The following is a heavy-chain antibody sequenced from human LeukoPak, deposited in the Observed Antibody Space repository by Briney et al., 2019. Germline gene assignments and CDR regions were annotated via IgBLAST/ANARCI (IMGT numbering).Heavy chain of an antibody. CDR2: VGISSGNT. Sequence: PGGSLRLSCAASGFTFIDYSMNWVRQASGKGLEWISYVGISSGNTKYADSVKGRFTISGDSAKNSVFLQMNSLRVEDTAVYYCARDHRYAFDNWGQGTLVTVSS. J-gene: IGHJ4*02. V-gene: IGHV3-48*04. CDR1: GFTFIDYS. CDR3: ARDHRYAFDN. D-gene: IGHD5-12*01.